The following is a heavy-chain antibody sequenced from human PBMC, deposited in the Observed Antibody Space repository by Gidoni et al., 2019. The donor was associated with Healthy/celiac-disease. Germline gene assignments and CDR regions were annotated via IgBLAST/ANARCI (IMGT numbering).Heavy chain of an antibody. CDR3: AKGYCSGGSCYGIYYYGMDV. J-gene: IGHJ6*02. CDR2: SRGSGGSK. D-gene: IGHD2-15*01. V-gene: IGHV3-23*01. CDR1: GFTFSSYA. Sequence: EVQLLESGGGLVQPGGSLRLSCAASGFTFSSYAMSWVRQAPGKGLEWVLASRGSGGSKYYADAGKGRFTISRDNSKNTLYLQMNSLRAEDTAVYYCAKGYCSGGSCYGIYYYGMDVWGQGTTVTVSS.